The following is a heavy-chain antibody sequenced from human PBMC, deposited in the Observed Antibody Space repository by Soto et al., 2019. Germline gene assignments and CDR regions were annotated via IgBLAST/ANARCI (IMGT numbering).Heavy chain of an antibody. CDR1: GFTFSSYD. V-gene: IGHV3-13*01. J-gene: IGHJ3*02. CDR2: IGTAGDT. D-gene: IGHD3-10*01. Sequence: GGSLRLSCAASGFTFSSYDMHWVRQATGKGLEWVSAIGTAGDTYYPGSVKGRFTISRENAKNSLYLQMNSLRAGDTAVYYCARARGTMVRGVIIIPDAFDIWGQGTMVTV. CDR3: ARARGTMVRGVIIIPDAFDI.